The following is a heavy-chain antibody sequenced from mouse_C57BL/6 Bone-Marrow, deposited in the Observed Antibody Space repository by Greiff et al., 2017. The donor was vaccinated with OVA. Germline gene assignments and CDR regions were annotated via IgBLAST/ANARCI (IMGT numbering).Heavy chain of an antibody. CDR1: GYTFTSYW. CDR2: IYPGSGST. Sequence: QVQLQQPGAELVKPGASVKMSCKASGYTFTSYWITWVKQRPGQGLEWIGDIYPGSGSTNYNEKFMSKATLTVDTSSSTAYMQLSSLTSEDSAVYYCARKGSGSTPGYWGQGTTLTVSS. CDR3: ARKGSGSTPGY. V-gene: IGHV1-55*01. J-gene: IGHJ2*01. D-gene: IGHD1-1*01.